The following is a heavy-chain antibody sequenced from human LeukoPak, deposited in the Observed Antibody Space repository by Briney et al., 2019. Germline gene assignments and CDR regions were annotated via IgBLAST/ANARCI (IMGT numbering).Heavy chain of an antibody. D-gene: IGHD4-17*01. CDR2: IYYSGST. CDR1: GGSISSSSYY. CDR3: ASKLYGDARTFDY. J-gene: IGHJ4*02. V-gene: IGHV4-39*07. Sequence: SETLSLTCSVSGGSISSSSYYWGWIRQPPGKGLEWIGSIYYSGSTYYNPSLKSRVTISVDKSKNQFSLKLSSVTAADTAVYYCASKLYGDARTFDYWGQGTLVTVSS.